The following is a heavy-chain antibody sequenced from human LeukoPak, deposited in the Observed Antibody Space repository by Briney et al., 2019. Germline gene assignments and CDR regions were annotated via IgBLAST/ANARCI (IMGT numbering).Heavy chain of an antibody. CDR3: ARDRMVRGVIPFYYYYGMDV. J-gene: IGHJ6*02. D-gene: IGHD3-10*01. CDR2: IYYSGST. CDR1: GGSISSHY. Sequence: SETLSLTCTVSGGSISSHYWSWIRQPPGKGLEWIGYIYYSGSTNYNPSLKSRVTISVDTSKYQFSLKLSSVTAADTAVYYCARDRMVRGVIPFYYYYGMDVWGQGTTVTVSS. V-gene: IGHV4-59*08.